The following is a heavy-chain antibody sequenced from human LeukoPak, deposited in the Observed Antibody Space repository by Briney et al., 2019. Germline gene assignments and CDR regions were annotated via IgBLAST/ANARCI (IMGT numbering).Heavy chain of an antibody. Sequence: GGSLRLSCAASGFTFSSYAMSWVRQAPGKGLEWVSAISGSGGSTYYADSVKGRSTISRDNSKNTLYLQMNSLRAEDTTVYYCARDGGYHSSGPFDYWGQGTLVTVSS. V-gene: IGHV3-23*01. J-gene: IGHJ4*02. CDR3: ARDGGYHSSGPFDY. CDR1: GFTFSSYA. CDR2: ISGSGGST. D-gene: IGHD3-22*01.